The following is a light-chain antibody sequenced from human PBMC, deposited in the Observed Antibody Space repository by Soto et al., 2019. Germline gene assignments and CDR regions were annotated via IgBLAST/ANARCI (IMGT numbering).Light chain of an antibody. Sequence: QSALTQPASVSGSPGQSITISCTGTATDIDAYNYVSWYLQYPGKAPKLLIYGVSNRPSGASDRFSGSKSDNTASLTISGLQAEDEGDYYCCSYARGSTYGFGTGTHVTVL. CDR2: GVS. V-gene: IGLV2-14*01. CDR3: CSYARGSTYG. CDR1: ATDIDAYNY. J-gene: IGLJ1*01.